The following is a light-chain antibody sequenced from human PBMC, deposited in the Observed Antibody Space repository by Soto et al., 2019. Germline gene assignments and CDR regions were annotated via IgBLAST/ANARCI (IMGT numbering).Light chain of an antibody. CDR3: QSYDSSLSGYVI. V-gene: IGLV1-40*01. J-gene: IGLJ2*01. Sequence: QSVLTQQPSVSGTPGQRVTISCTGSSSNIGTPYDVHWYQQLPGTAPKLLIYGNNNRPSGVPDRFSGSKSGTSASLAITGLQAEDEADYYCQSYDSSLSGYVIFGGGTKLTVL. CDR1: SSNIGTPYD. CDR2: GNN.